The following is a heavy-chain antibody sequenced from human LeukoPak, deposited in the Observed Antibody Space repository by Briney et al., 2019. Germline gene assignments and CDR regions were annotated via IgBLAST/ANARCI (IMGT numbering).Heavy chain of an antibody. J-gene: IGHJ4*02. CDR2: IKQDGSGK. V-gene: IGHV3-7*01. Sequence: PGGSLRLSCAASGFTFSSYWMSWVRQAPGKGLEWVANIKQDGSGKYYVDSVKGRFTISRDNAKNSLYLQMNSLRAEDTAVYYCARENSAVGGYFDYWGQGTLVTVSS. D-gene: IGHD2-21*01. CDR3: ARENSAVGGYFDY. CDR1: GFTFSSYW.